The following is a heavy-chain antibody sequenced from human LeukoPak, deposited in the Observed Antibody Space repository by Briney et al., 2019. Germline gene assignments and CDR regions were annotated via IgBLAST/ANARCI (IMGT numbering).Heavy chain of an antibody. D-gene: IGHD2-2*02. J-gene: IGHJ4*02. CDR3: ARLVAVVVVPAAIIPCTYFDY. V-gene: IGHV4-38-2*01. Sequence: SETLSLTCAVSGYSVSSGYFWGWVRQPPGKGLQWIGSIYHSGSTYYNPSLKSRLTISMDTSKNQFSLILSSVTATDTAVYYCARLVAVVVVPAAIIPCTYFDYWGQGTLVTVSS. CDR2: IYHSGST. CDR1: GYSVSSGYF.